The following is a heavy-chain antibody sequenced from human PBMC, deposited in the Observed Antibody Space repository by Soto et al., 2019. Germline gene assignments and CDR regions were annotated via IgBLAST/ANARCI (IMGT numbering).Heavy chain of an antibody. CDR2: INHSGSS. Sequence: QVQLQQWGAGLLKPSESLSVTCAVYGGSFSGYYWTWIRQPLGTGLEWIGEINHSGSSNDNPSLKSRVTISVDTSKNQFPLNLTSVTAADTAVIYCARDKITGLFDYWGQGSLVPVSS. J-gene: IGHJ4*02. V-gene: IGHV4-34*01. D-gene: IGHD2-8*02. CDR1: GGSFSGYY. CDR3: ARDKITGLFDY.